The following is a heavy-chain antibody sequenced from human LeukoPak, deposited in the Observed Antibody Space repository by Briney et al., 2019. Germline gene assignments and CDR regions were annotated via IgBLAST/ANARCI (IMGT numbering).Heavy chain of an antibody. Sequence: SGPTLVHPTQTLTLTCTFSGFSLSTSGVGVGWIRQPPGTALEWLALIYWDDDKRYSPSLKSRLTITKDTSKNQVVLTMTNMDPVDTATYYCAHFDGYCSGGSCYYEGPDYWGQGTLVTVSS. CDR1: GFSLSTSGVG. V-gene: IGHV2-5*02. D-gene: IGHD2-15*01. J-gene: IGHJ4*02. CDR3: AHFDGYCSGGSCYYEGPDY. CDR2: IYWDDDK.